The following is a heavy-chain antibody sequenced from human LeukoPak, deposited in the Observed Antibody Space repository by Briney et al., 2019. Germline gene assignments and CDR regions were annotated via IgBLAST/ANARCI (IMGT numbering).Heavy chain of an antibody. CDR2: ISGSGGST. J-gene: IGHJ1*01. CDR3: AKDLSPDYGDYVGYFQH. D-gene: IGHD4-17*01. CDR1: GFTFSSYA. Sequence: GGALRLSCAASGFTFSSYAMSWVRQAPGKGLEWVSAISGSGGSTYYADSVKGRFTISRDNSKNTLYLQMNSLRAEDTAVYYCAKDLSPDYGDYVGYFQHWGQGTLVTVSS. V-gene: IGHV3-23*01.